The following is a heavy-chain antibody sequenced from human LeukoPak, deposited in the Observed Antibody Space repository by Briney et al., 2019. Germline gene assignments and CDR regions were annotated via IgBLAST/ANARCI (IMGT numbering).Heavy chain of an antibody. CDR3: APTSAGEGPYYFDY. Sequence: PGGSLRLSCAASGFTFSSYAMHWVRQAPGKGLEWVAVISYDGSNKYYADSVKGRFTISRDNSKNTLYLQMNSLRAEDTAVYYCAPTSAGEGPYYFDYWGQGTLVTVSS. V-gene: IGHV3-30-3*01. CDR2: ISYDGSNK. J-gene: IGHJ4*02. D-gene: IGHD3-10*01. CDR1: GFTFSSYA.